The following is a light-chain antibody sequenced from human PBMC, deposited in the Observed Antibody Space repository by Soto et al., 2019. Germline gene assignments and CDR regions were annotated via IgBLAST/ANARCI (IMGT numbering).Light chain of an antibody. V-gene: IGKV3-20*01. J-gene: IGKJ1*01. CDR1: QSVDSH. Sequence: EKVMTQSPATLSVSPGERATLSCRASQSVDSHLAWYQQKPGQAPRLLIYGASSRAAGIPDRFSGSGSGTDFTLAIGRLEPEDFAVYYCQQYGRSPWTFGQGTRVDIK. CDR3: QQYGRSPWT. CDR2: GAS.